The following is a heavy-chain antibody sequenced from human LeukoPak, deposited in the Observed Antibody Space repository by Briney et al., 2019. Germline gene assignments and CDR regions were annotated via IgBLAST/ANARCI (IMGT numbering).Heavy chain of an antibody. CDR1: GFTFSIAC. Sequence: GGSLRLSCAASGFTFSIACMTWVRQAPGKGLEWVSLIGASGESTYYADSVKGRFTISTDNTNNTLSLQMNSLRVKNTAMYFCGRYIRVPAWGLRTMVTVSS. J-gene: IGHJ3*01. CDR2: IGASGEST. CDR3: GRYIRVPA. V-gene: IGHV3-23*01. D-gene: IGHD1-14*01.